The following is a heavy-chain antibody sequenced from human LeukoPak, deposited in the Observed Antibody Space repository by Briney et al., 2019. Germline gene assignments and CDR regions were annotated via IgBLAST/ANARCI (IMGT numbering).Heavy chain of an antibody. J-gene: IGHJ3*02. CDR2: IYYSGST. CDR1: GGSISSYY. D-gene: IGHD5-12*01. Sequence: PSETLSLTCTVSGGSISSYYWSWIRQPPGKGLEGIGYIYYSGSTNYNPSLKSRVTISVDTSKNQFSLKLSSVTAADTAVYYCARLYSGYDCIWGQGTMVTVSS. V-gene: IGHV4-59*01. CDR3: ARLYSGYDCI.